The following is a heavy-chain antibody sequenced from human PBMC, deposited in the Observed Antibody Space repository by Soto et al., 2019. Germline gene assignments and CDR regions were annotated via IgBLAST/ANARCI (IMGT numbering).Heavy chain of an antibody. CDR3: AKEPVSITIFGVSGMDV. D-gene: IGHD3-3*01. CDR1: GDSISTGYY. CDR2: IYHSGTT. Sequence: SDTLSLTCAVSGDSISTGYYWAWIRQPPGKGLEWIGSIYHSGTTYDNPSLKSRVTISVDTSKNQFSLNLSSVTAADTAVYYCAKEPVSITIFGVSGMDVWGRGTTVTVSS. V-gene: IGHV4-38-2*02. J-gene: IGHJ6*02.